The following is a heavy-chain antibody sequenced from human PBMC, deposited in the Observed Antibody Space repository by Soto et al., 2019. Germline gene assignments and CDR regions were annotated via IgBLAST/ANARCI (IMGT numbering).Heavy chain of an antibody. D-gene: IGHD6-19*01. Sequence: QVQLVQSGAEVKKPGASVKVSCKASGYTFTSYYMHWVRQAPGQGLEWMGIINPSGGGTRYAQKFQRRVTMTTDTYTSTVYMELSSLRSEDTAVYYCARVNRITRSVVVAAYYFDYWGQGTLVTVAS. CDR1: GYTFTSYY. CDR2: INPSGGGT. J-gene: IGHJ4*02. V-gene: IGHV1-46*01. CDR3: ARVNRITRSVVVAAYYFDY.